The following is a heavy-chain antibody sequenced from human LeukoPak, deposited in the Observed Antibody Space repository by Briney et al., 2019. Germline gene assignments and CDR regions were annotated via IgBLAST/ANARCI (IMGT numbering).Heavy chain of an antibody. CDR2: IKSKTDGGTT. CDR3: TTEAYSGSFPEY. Sequence: GGSLRLSCAASGFTFSNAWMSWVRQAPGKGLEWVGRIKSKTDGGTTDYAAPVKGGFTISRDDSKNTLYLQMNSLKTEDTAVYYCTTEAYSGSFPEYWGQGTLVTVSS. J-gene: IGHJ4*02. V-gene: IGHV3-15*01. CDR1: GFTFSNAW. D-gene: IGHD1-26*01.